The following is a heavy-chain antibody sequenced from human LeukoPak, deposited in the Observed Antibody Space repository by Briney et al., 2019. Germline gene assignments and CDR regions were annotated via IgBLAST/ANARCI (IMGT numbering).Heavy chain of an antibody. J-gene: IGHJ4*02. CDR3: ARDVESGRGYYY. V-gene: IGHV4-38-2*02. CDR2: TYHSGST. Sequence: SETLSLTCDVSDYSISTNYFWAWIRQPPGKGLEWIGSTYHSGSTYYNPSLKSRVTISVDTSKNQFSLKVSSVTAADTAVYYCARDVESGRGYYYWGQGILVTVSS. D-gene: IGHD2-15*01. CDR1: DYSISTNYF.